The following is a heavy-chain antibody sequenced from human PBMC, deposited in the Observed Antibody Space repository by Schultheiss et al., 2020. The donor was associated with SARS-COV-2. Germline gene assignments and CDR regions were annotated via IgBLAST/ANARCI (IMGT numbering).Heavy chain of an antibody. CDR1: GFSFSIAW. CDR3: AKDFVAYEYNYAFDI. CDR2: ISGSGGST. D-gene: IGHD1-1*01. V-gene: IGHV3-23*01. Sequence: GGSLRLSCAASGFSFSIAWMNWVRQAPGKGLEWVSAISGSGGSTYYADSVKGRFTISRDNSKNTLYLQMNSLRAEDTAVYYCAKDFVAYEYNYAFDIWGQGTMVTVSS. J-gene: IGHJ3*02.